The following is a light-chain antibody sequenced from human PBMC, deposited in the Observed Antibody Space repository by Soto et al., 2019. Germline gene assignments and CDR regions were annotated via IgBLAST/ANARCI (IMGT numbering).Light chain of an antibody. CDR1: GSDVGGYDY. J-gene: IGLJ2*01. CDR3: QSYDSGLFGLI. CDR2: GNS. V-gene: IGLV2-14*03. Sequence: QSALTQPASVSGSPGQSITISCTGTGSDVGGYDYVSWYQHHPGKAPKLLLSGNSHRPSGVPDRFSGSKSGTSASLAITGLQAEDEADYYCQSYDSGLFGLIFGEGTKVTVL.